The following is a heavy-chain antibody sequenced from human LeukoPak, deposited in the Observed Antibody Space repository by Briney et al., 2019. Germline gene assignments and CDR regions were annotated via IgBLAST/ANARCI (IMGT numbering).Heavy chain of an antibody. CDR3: ARDDNWGFDY. J-gene: IGHJ4*02. V-gene: IGHV3-21*05. Sequence: GGSLRLSCAASGFAFSDYSMNWVCQAPGKGLEWVANTRGSGSGMGSGSYYAGAVKGRFTISRDNAKNSLYLQMNSLRAEDTAFYYCARDDNWGFDYWGQGALVTVSS. D-gene: IGHD7-27*01. CDR2: TRGSGSGM. CDR1: GFAFSDYS.